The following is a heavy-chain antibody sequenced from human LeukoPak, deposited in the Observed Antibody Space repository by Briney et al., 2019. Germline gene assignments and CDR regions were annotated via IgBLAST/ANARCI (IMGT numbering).Heavy chain of an antibody. D-gene: IGHD3-9*01. Sequence: SETLSLTCAVYGGSFSGYYWSWIRQPPGKGLEWIGEINHSGGTNYNPSLKSRVTISVDTSKSQFSLKLSSVTAADTAVYYCARGLVLRYFDWLYRYYYGMDVWGQGTTVTVSS. J-gene: IGHJ6*02. V-gene: IGHV4-34*01. CDR3: ARGLVLRYFDWLYRYYYGMDV. CDR2: INHSGGT. CDR1: GGSFSGYY.